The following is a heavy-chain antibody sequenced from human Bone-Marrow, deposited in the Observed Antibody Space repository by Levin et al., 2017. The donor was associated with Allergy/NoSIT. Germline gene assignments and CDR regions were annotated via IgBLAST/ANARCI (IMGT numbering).Heavy chain of an antibody. CDR3: STGAV. Sequence: PAGGSLRLSCTTSGFTFGDYAMSWVRQAPGKGLEWVGIIRSKADGGTTEYAASVKGRFTISRDDSKRIAHLQMNSLKTEDTAVYYCSTGAVWGKGTTVTVSS. D-gene: IGHD3-10*01. CDR1: GFTFGDYA. J-gene: IGHJ6*04. V-gene: IGHV3-49*04. CDR2: IRSKADGGTT.